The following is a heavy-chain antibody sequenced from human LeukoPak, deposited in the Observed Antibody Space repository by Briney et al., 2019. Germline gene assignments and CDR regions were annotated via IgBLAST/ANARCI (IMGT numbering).Heavy chain of an antibody. CDR1: GFTFTGFA. J-gene: IGHJ6*03. D-gene: IGHD2-21*01. V-gene: IGHV3-23*01. CDR3: AKQPYNYYYLDV. CDR2: IVGDSSKT. Sequence: GGSLRLSCAASGFTFTGFAMSWVRQAPGKGLEWVSTIVGDSSKTYYADSVKGRFTISRDNSNYMLFLHMNNLRAEDTAIYYCAKQPYNYYYLDVWGKGTTVTVSS.